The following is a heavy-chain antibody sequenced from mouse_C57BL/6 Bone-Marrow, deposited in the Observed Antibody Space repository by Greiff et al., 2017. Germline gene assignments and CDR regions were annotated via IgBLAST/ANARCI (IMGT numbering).Heavy chain of an antibody. CDR2: ILTGSGST. Sequence: VQLQQSGAALMKPGASVKLSCKATGYTFTGYWIEWVQPRPGHGLEWIGEILTGSGSTNYNEKFKGKATFTADTSSNTTYMQLRSLTTEDSAIYDCAKGPDYYGRSYTYWGQGTTLTVSS. CDR3: AKGPDYYGRSYTY. V-gene: IGHV1-9*01. CDR1: GYTFTGYW. D-gene: IGHD1-1*01. J-gene: IGHJ2*01.